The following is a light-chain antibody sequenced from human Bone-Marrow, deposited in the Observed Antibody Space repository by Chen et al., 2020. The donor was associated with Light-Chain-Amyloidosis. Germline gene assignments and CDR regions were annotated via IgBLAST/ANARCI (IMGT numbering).Light chain of an antibody. CDR1: RSNIGINH. Sequence: QSVLTQPPSASGTPGQRSTIPCSGSRSNIGINHVYWYQQLPGTARKLFMYKSDQRPSGVPDRFAGSKSGCSASLAISGLRSEDEADYYCAAWDDRLNGWVFGGGTKLTVL. CDR2: KSD. V-gene: IGLV1-47*01. CDR3: AAWDDRLNGWV. J-gene: IGLJ3*02.